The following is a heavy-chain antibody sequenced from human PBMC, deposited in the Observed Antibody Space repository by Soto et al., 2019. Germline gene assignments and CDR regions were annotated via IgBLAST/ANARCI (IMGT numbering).Heavy chain of an antibody. CDR2: ISYGGTT. CDR3: SRGILV. CDR1: GGSMNSGGYC. J-gene: IGHJ4*02. V-gene: IGHV4-31*03. D-gene: IGHD2-15*01. Sequence: QVQLQESGPGLVKPSLTLSLTCTVSGGSMNSGGYCWSWIRQHPGEGLEWIGCISYGGTTSYNPSLKSRVIISVDTSKNQFSLKLTSVTAADTAVYYCSRGILVWGQGTLITVSS.